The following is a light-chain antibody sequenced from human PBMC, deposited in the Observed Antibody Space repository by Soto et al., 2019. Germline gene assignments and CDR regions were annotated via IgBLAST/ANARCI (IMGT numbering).Light chain of an antibody. CDR3: ASSTSDSLYV. V-gene: IGLV2-14*01. CDR1: SSDVGGNKY. CDR2: KVT. J-gene: IGLJ1*01. Sequence: QSVLTQPASVSGSPGQSITISCTGTSSDVGGNKYVSWYQQYPGKVPKLLINKVTNRPSGVSYRFSGYKSGNTASLTISALLAEDEADYFCASSTSDSLYVFGTGTKVTVL.